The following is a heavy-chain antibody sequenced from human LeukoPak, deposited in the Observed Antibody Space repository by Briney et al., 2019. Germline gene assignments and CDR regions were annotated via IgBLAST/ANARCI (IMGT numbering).Heavy chain of an antibody. Sequence: PSETLSLTCTVSGGSISTYYWSWLRQPPGKGLEWIGYIYYSGSPNYNPSLKSRVTISIDTSKNQFSLKLSSVTAADTAVYYCARNFGAYAFDIWGQGTMVTVSS. CDR3: ARNFGAYAFDI. CDR1: GGSISTYY. D-gene: IGHD3-10*01. J-gene: IGHJ3*02. V-gene: IGHV4-59*01. CDR2: IYYSGSP.